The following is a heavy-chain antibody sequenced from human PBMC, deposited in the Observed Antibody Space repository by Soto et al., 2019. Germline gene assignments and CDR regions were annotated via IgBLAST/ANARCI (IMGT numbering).Heavy chain of an antibody. D-gene: IGHD3-10*01. Sequence: QVQLQESGPGLVKPSQTLSLTCTVSGGSISSGGYYWSWIRQHPGKGLEWIGYIYYSGSTYYNPSLKSRVTRSVDTSKNQFSLKLSSVTAADTAVYYCAREDYGSGSWKLEWGQGTLVTVSS. CDR3: AREDYGSGSWKLE. CDR2: IYYSGST. CDR1: GGSISSGGYY. V-gene: IGHV4-31*03. J-gene: IGHJ4*02.